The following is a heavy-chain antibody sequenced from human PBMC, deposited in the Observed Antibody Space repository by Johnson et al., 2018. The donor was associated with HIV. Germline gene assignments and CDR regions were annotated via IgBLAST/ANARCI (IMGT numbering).Heavy chain of an antibody. CDR1: GFTFSSYA. V-gene: IGHV3-15*01. Sequence: VQLVESGGGVVQPGGSLRLSCAASGFTFSSYAMHWVRQAPGKGLEWVGRIKSKTDGGTTDYAAPVKGRFTISRDDSKNTLYLQMNSLKTEDTAVYYCTTVDCGGDCYSGHAFDIWGQGTMVTVSS. J-gene: IGHJ3*02. CDR2: IKSKTDGGTT. D-gene: IGHD2-21*01. CDR3: TTVDCGGDCYSGHAFDI.